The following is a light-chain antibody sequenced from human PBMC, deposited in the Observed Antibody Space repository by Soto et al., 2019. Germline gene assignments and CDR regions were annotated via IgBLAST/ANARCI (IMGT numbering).Light chain of an antibody. CDR2: GAS. CDR1: QSVSSSY. J-gene: IGKJ5*01. CDR3: QDYGSLSIT. V-gene: IGKV3-20*01. Sequence: EIVLTQSPGTLSLSPRERATLSCRASQSVSSSYLAWYQQKFVQAPRLLIFGASNRATGIPDRFSGSGSGTDFTLSISRLELVFFGLYYCQDYGSLSITCGQGTRLES.